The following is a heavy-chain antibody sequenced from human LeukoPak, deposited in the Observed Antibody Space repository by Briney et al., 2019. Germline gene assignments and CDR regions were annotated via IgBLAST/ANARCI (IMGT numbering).Heavy chain of an antibody. CDR1: GFTFNNYG. CDR2: IADGGETT. J-gene: IGHJ4*02. CDR3: ARKAARTSGYDY. V-gene: IGHV3-23*01. D-gene: IGHD3-22*01. Sequence: GGSLRLSCAVSGFTFNNYGMSWVRQAPGMGLEWVSAIADGGETTYYAGSVKGRFTISRDYSKNTLHLQMNSVRAEDTAVYYCARKAARTSGYDYWGQGILVTVSS.